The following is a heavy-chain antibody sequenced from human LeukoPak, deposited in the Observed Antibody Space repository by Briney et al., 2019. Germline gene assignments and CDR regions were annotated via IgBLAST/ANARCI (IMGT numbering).Heavy chain of an antibody. D-gene: IGHD3-16*02. CDR1: GGSFSGYY. V-gene: IGHV4-34*01. J-gene: IGHJ5*02. Sequence: SETLSLTCAVYGGSFSGYYWSWIRQPPGKGLEWIGEINHSGSTYYNPSLKSRVTISVDTSKNQFSLKLSSVTAADTAVYYCARGGYDYIWGSYRYTGWFDPWGQGTLVTVSS. CDR3: ARGGYDYIWGSYRYTGWFDP. CDR2: INHSGST.